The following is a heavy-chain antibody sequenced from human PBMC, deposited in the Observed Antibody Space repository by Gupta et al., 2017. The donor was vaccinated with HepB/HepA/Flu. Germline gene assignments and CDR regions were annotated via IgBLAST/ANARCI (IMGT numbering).Heavy chain of an antibody. CDR2: ISWNSGSI. CDR1: GLPFDDSG. Sequence: EGQLVESGGALVQPGRSLGHTCAAAGLPFDDSGSHWVRQAPGKGLGWVSGISWNSGSIGYADSAKGRFTISRDNAKNSLYLQMNSLRAEDTALYYCAKDLLKKYFYSGVDVWGRGTTVTVSS. CDR3: AKDLLKKYFYSGVDV. D-gene: IGHD1-26*01. V-gene: IGHV3-9*01. J-gene: IGHJ6*02.